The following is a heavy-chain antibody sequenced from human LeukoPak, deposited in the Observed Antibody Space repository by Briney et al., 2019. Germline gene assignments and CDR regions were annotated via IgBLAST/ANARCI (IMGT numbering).Heavy chain of an antibody. CDR2: INPSGGST. Sequence: ASVKVSCKASGYTFSTNYMHWVRQAPGQGLEWMGKINPSGGSTSSAQKFQGRLTMTMDTSTSTGYMELSSLSSEDTAVYYCARDPGSWGQGTLVTVSS. CDR1: GYTFSTNY. CDR3: ARDPGS. V-gene: IGHV1-46*03. J-gene: IGHJ5*02.